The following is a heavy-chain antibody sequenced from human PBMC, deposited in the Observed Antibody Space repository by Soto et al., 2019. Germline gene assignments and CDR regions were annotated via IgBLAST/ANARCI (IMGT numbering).Heavy chain of an antibody. CDR2: IYHSGST. CDR3: ARSTVVPACFHY. V-gene: IGHV4-30-2*01. J-gene: IGHJ4*02. CDR1: GGSISSGGYS. Sequence: QLQLQESGSGLVKPSQTLSLTCAVSGGSISSGGYSWSWIRQPPGKGLEWIGYIYHSGSTYYNPSPTSRVTLSVDTSNTHFSLKLSSVTAAATAVYSCARSTVVPACFHYWGQGTLVTVSS. D-gene: IGHD2-15*01.